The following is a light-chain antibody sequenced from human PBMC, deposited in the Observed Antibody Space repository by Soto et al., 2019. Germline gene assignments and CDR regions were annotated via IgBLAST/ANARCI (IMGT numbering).Light chain of an antibody. V-gene: IGLV1-40*01. CDR1: TSNIGAGYD. CDR3: QSYDDSLRGDV. J-gene: IGLJ1*01. Sequence: QSVLTQPTSVSGAPGQRVTISCTGSTSNIGAGYDVHWYQQLPGRAPKLLIYASSNRPSGVPDRFSGSESGTSASLAITGLQAEDEADYYCQSYDDSLRGDVFGPGTKVTVL. CDR2: ASS.